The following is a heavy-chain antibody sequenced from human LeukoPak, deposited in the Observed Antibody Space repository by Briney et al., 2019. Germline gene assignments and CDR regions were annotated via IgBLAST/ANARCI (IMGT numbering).Heavy chain of an antibody. D-gene: IGHD3-22*01. CDR3: ARANGGNQYYYDSSGWAFDI. J-gene: IGHJ3*02. CDR1: GFTFSSYS. CDR2: ISSSSSYI. V-gene: IGHV3-21*01. Sequence: GGSLRLSCAASGFTFSSYSMNWVRQAPGKGREWVSSISSSSSYIYYADSVKGRFTISRDNAKNSLYLQMNSLRAEDTAVYYCARANGGNQYYYDSSGWAFDIWGQGTMVTVSS.